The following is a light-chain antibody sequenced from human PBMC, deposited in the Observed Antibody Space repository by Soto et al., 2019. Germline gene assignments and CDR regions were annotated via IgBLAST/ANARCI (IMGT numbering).Light chain of an antibody. CDR1: SSDVGGYNY. CDR2: DVS. CDR3: SSYTSSSTLSTYV. V-gene: IGLV2-14*03. J-gene: IGLJ1*01. Sequence: QSALTQPASVSGSPGQSITISCTGTSSDVGGYNYVSWYQHHPGKAPKLMIYDVSNRPSGVSNRFSGSKSGNTASLIISGLQAEDEGDYYCSSYTSSSTLSTYVFGTGTKVTVL.